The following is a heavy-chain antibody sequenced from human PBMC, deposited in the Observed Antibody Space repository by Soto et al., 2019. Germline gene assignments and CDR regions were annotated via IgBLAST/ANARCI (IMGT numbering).Heavy chain of an antibody. CDR2: ISAYNGNT. V-gene: IGHV1-18*01. D-gene: IGHD5-18*01. CDR1: GYTFTSYG. Sequence: ASVKVSCKASGYTFTSYGISWVRQAPGQGLEWMGWISAYNGNTNYAQKLQGRVTMTTDTSTSTAHMELRSLRSDDTAVYYCAREPHSYGYNYYYYYGMDVWGQGTTVTVSS. CDR3: AREPHSYGYNYYYYYGMDV. J-gene: IGHJ6*02.